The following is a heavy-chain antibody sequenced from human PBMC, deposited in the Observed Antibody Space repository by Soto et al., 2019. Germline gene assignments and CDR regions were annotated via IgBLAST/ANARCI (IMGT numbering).Heavy chain of an antibody. D-gene: IGHD4-17*01. CDR1: GYTFTEFG. J-gene: IGHJ4*02. Sequence: QVQVVQSGAEVKKPGASVKVSCRASGYTFTEFGINWVRQAPGQGLEWVGWISPYNGNTQYVEKLQGRVTVTTDTYTNTAYMELRSLRPDDTAVYYCARGRDYGDFYFDYWGQGTPVTVSS. CDR3: ARGRDYGDFYFDY. V-gene: IGHV1-18*01. CDR2: ISPYNGNT.